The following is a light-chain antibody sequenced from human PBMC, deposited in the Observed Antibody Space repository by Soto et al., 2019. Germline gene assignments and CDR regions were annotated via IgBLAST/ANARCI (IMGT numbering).Light chain of an antibody. Sequence: DIQMTQSPSTLSASVGDRVTITCRASQSISSWLAWYQQKPGKAPKLLIYKASSLESGVPSRFXGSGSGKEFTLSISSLQPDDFATYYCQQYNSYSPWTFGQGTNVEIK. CDR1: QSISSW. CDR3: QQYNSYSPWT. V-gene: IGKV1-5*03. CDR2: KAS. J-gene: IGKJ1*01.